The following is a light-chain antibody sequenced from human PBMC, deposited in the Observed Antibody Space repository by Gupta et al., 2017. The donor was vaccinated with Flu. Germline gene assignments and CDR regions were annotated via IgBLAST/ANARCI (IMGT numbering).Light chain of an antibody. CDR3: GTWDDSLSAMV. J-gene: IGLJ2*01. CDR2: END. V-gene: IGLV1-51*02. CDR1: SSNIGINS. Sequence: QSASTQPPSVSAAPGQKVTFSCPGSSSNIGINSVSWYQQLPGAAPKLLIYENDRRPSGIPDRVTGSKSGTSATLGITGLQTGDEAHYYCGTWDDSLSAMVFGGGTKLAVL.